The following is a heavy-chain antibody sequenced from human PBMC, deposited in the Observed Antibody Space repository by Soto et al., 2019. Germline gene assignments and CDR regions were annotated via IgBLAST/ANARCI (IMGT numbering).Heavy chain of an antibody. CDR3: AHRPTLTTSGGAFDI. D-gene: IGHD4-17*01. CDR2: IYWDDDK. J-gene: IGHJ3*02. V-gene: IGHV2-5*02. CDR1: GFSLSTSGVG. Sequence: QITLKESGPTLVKPTQTLTLTCTFSGFSLSTSGVGVGWIRQPPGQALEWLALIYWDDDKRYSPSLKSRLTITKDTSKNQVVLTMTNMDPVDTATYYCAHRPTLTTSGGAFDIWGQGTMVTVSS.